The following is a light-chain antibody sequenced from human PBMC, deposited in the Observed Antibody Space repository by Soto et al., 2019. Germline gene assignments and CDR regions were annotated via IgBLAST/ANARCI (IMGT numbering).Light chain of an antibody. V-gene: IGKV1-5*01. CDR3: QQYSNYSAT. J-gene: IGKJ1*01. Sequence: DVQMTHSPSTLSASVGDRVTITCRASQSISDWLAWFQQKPGRAPRLLICDASSLQSGVPSRFSGSGSGTEFTLTINSLQPDDFATYFCQQYSNYSATFGQGTKV. CDR2: DAS. CDR1: QSISDW.